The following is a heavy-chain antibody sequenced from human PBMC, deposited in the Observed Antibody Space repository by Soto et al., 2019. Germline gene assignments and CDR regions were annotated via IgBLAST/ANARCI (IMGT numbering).Heavy chain of an antibody. CDR3: ARGVGTYSSSFVYGMDV. D-gene: IGHD6-6*01. V-gene: IGHV1-69*01. J-gene: IGHJ6*02. CDR1: EGTFSSYA. CDR2: IIPIFGTA. Sequence: QVQLVQSGAEVKKPGSSVKVSCKASEGTFSSYAISWVRQAPGQGLEWIGGIIPIFGTANYAQKFQGRVTITADESTSTAYMELSSLRSEDTAVYYCARGVGTYSSSFVYGMDVWGQGTTVTVSS.